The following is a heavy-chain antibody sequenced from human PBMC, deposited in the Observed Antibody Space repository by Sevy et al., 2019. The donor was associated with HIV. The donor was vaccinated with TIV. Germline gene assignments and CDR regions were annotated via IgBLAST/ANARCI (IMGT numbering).Heavy chain of an antibody. J-gene: IGHJ6*02. CDR1: GFTFSKYD. V-gene: IGHV3-13*01. CDR3: ARGGPEGYYYYGLHV. D-gene: IGHD5-12*01. CDR2: IGYAGDI. Sequence: GGSLRLSCAASGFTFSKYDMHWVRQVSGKSLEWVSGIGYAGDIYYLDSVKGRFTISRENAKNSLYLEMNSLRAGDTALYYCARGGPEGYYYYGLHVWGQGTTVTVSS.